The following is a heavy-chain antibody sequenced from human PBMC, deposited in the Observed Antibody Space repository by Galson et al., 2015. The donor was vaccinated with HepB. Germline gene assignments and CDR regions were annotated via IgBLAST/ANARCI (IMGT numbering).Heavy chain of an antibody. Sequence: GKGLEWVSSISPNDDYTYYAETLRGRFSISRDNARNSLYLQMNSLRAEDTAVYYCARGGLQKQRNDYFDFWGRGTLVTVSS. CDR2: ISPNDDYT. CDR3: ARGGLQKQRNDYFDF. D-gene: IGHD3-10*01. J-gene: IGHJ4*02. V-gene: IGHV3-21*01.